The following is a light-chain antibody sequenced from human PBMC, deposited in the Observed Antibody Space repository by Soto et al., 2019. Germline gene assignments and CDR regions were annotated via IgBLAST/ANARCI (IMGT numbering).Light chain of an antibody. V-gene: IGKV1-6*01. CDR3: LQDSHCPWT. Sequence: SQVTQSPSSLSASVGDRFTITCRASQGIRNDLGWYQQKPGKAPKRLIYAASSLQSGVPSRFSGSGSATDFTLTTSSLQPEDFATYYCLQDSHCPWTFGQGTKVDIK. CDR1: QGIRND. CDR2: AAS. J-gene: IGKJ1*01.